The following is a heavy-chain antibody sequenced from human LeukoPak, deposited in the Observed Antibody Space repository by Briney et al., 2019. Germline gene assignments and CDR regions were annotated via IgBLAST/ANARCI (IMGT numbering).Heavy chain of an antibody. CDR3: AKKITMIVVVKYYFDY. D-gene: IGHD3-22*01. V-gene: IGHV3-23*01. CDR1: GFTFSSYA. Sequence: GGSLRLSCAASGFTFSSYAMSWVRQAPGKGLEWVSAISGSGGSTYYADSVKGRFTISRDNSKNTLYLQMNSLRAEDTAVYYCAKKITMIVVVKYYFDYWGQGTLVTVSS. J-gene: IGHJ4*02. CDR2: ISGSGGST.